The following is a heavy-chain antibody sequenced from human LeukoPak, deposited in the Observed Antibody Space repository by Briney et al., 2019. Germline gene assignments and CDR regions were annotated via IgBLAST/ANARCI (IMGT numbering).Heavy chain of an antibody. CDR3: ARVPPTSQYQLLAFYYYYYGMDV. D-gene: IGHD2-2*01. CDR1: GYTFTSYG. Sequence: ASVKVSCKASGYTFTSYGISWVRQAPGQGLEWMGWISAYNGNTNYAQKLQGRVTMTTDTSTSTAYMELRSLRSDGTAVYYCARVPPTSQYQLLAFYYYYYGMDVWGQGTTVTVSS. CDR2: ISAYNGNT. J-gene: IGHJ6*02. V-gene: IGHV1-18*01.